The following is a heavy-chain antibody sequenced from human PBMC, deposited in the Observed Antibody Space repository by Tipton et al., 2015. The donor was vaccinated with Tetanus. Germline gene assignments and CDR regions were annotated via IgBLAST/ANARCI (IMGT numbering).Heavy chain of an antibody. D-gene: IGHD3-22*01. V-gene: IGHV4-34*01. J-gene: IGHJ6*02. CDR3: ARGPRTRIYDSPGYSFRSFYGMDV. Sequence: TLSLTCVVNGGSFTDYSWSWIRQSPGKGLEWIGEVNQSGKTDYNPSLKSRVTMTLDTSKSQLFLNLSSVAAADTAVYYCARGPRTRIYDSPGYSFRSFYGMDVWGLGATVTVPS. CDR1: GGSFTDYS. CDR2: VNQSGKT.